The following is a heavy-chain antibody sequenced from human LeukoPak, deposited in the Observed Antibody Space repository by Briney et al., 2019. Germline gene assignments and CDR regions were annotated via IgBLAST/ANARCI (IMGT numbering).Heavy chain of an antibody. D-gene: IGHD5-12*01. Sequence: PGGSLRLSCSASGFTFSSYAMHWVRQAPGKGLEYVSAISSNGGSTYYADSVKGRFTISRDNSKNTLYLQMSSLRAEDTAVYYCVKSGYSGYTSAYFDYWGQGTLVTVSS. CDR1: GFTFSSYA. J-gene: IGHJ4*02. V-gene: IGHV3-64D*06. CDR2: ISSNGGST. CDR3: VKSGYSGYTSAYFDY.